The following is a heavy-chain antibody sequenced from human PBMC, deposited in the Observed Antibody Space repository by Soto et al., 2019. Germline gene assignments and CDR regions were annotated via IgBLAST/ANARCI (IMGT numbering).Heavy chain of an antibody. J-gene: IGHJ4*02. CDR1: GGSISNYY. D-gene: IGHD4-17*01. CDR2: LYNSGST. V-gene: IGHV4-59*01. CDR3: ARGSAGDYADY. Sequence: QVQLQESGPGLVKASETLSLTCTVSGGSISNYYWNWIRQSPGKGLEWIGYLYNSGSTTYNPSLKSRVSISVDTSKNQFSLRLTSVTAADTAVYYWARGSAGDYADYWGQGTLVTVSS.